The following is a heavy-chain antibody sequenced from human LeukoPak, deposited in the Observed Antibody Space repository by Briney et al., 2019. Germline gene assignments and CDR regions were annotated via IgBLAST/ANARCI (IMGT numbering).Heavy chain of an antibody. CDR2: IYYRST. J-gene: IGHJ4*02. D-gene: IGHD3-22*01. CDR3: ARDSSGYYPLDY. V-gene: IGHV4-59*12. Sequence: SETRSLTCTVSGGSISSYYWSWIRQPPGKGLEWIGYIYYRSTNYNPSLKSRVTISIDTSKNQLSLKLSSVTAADTAVYYCARDSSGYYPLDYWGQGTLVTVSS. CDR1: GGSISSYY.